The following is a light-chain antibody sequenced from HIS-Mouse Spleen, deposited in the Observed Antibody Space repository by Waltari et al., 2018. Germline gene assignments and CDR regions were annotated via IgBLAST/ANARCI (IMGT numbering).Light chain of an antibody. CDR3: QQYNNWPLYT. J-gene: IGKJ2*01. V-gene: IGKV3-15*01. CDR2: GAS. Sequence: TQSTATLSVYPGERATLSCSASHRVLSNLAWYQQKPGQAPRLLIYGASTRATGIPARFSGSGSGTEFTITISSMQSADFAVYYCQQYNNWPLYTFGQGTKLEIK. CDR1: HRVLSN.